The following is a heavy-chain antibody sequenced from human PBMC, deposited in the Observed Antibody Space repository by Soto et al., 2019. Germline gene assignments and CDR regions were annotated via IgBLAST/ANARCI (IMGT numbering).Heavy chain of an antibody. CDR3: AKDGSGYVVYYYYGMDV. Sequence: QVQLVESGGGVVQPGRSLRLSCAASGFTFSSYGMHWVRQAPGKGLEWVAVISYDGSNKYYADSVKGRFTISRDNSKNTLYLQMNSLRAEDTAVYYCAKDGSGYVVYYYYGMDVWGQGTTVTVSS. J-gene: IGHJ6*02. CDR1: GFTFSSYG. CDR2: ISYDGSNK. D-gene: IGHD5-12*01. V-gene: IGHV3-30*18.